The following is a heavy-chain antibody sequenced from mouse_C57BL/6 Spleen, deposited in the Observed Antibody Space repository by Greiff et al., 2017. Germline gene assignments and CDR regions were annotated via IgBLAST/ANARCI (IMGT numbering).Heavy chain of an antibody. CDR3: ARDYGNYEDAMDY. J-gene: IGHJ4*01. CDR2: ISDGGSYT. V-gene: IGHV5-4*01. CDR1: GFTFSSYA. Sequence: EVMLVESGGGLVQPGGSLKLSCAASGFTFSSYAMSWVRQTPEKRLEWVATISDGGSYTYYPDNVKGRFTISRDNAKHNLYLQMSHLKSEDTAMYYCARDYGNYEDAMDYWGQGTSVTVSS. D-gene: IGHD2-1*01.